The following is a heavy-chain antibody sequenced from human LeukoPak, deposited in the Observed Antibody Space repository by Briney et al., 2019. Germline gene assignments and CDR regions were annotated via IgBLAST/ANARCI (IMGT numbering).Heavy chain of an antibody. CDR2: IYYSGST. CDR1: GGSISSGDYY. J-gene: IGHJ4*02. CDR3: VGLSGSYRWYYFDY. D-gene: IGHD1-26*01. V-gene: IGHV4-30-4*01. Sequence: SETLSLTCTVSGGSISSGDYYWSWIRQPPGKGLEWIGYIYYSGSTYYNPSLKSRVTISVDTSKNQFSLKLSSVTAADTAVYYCVGLSGSYRWYYFDYWGQGTLVTVSS.